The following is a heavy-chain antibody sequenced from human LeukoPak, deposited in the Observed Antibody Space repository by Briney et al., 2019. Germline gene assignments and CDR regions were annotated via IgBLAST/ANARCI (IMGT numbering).Heavy chain of an antibody. CDR3: ARRGILTGYMFDY. Sequence: GASVKVSCKASGYTFTSYYMHWVRQAPGQGREWMGIINPSGGSTTYAQKFQGRVTMTSDTPTSTVYMELSSLRSDDTAVYYCARRGILTGYMFDYWGQGTLVTVSS. J-gene: IGHJ4*02. V-gene: IGHV1-46*03. D-gene: IGHD3-9*01. CDR2: INPSGGST. CDR1: GYTFTSYY.